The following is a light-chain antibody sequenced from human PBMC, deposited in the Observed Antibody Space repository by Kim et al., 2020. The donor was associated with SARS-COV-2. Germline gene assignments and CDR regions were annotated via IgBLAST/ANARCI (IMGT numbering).Light chain of an antibody. CDR2: AAS. J-gene: IGKJ4*01. V-gene: IGKV3-20*01. CDR1: QSVSSSY. Sequence: EIVLTQSPGTLSLSPGERATLSCRASQSVSSSYLAWYQQKPGQAPRLLIYAASSRATGIPDRFSGSGSGTDFTLTISRLEPEDFAVYYCQHYGSSRLTFGGGTKLEIK. CDR3: QHYGSSRLT.